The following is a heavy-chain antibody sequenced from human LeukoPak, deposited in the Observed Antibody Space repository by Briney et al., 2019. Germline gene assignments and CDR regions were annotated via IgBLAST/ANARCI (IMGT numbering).Heavy chain of an antibody. CDR3: ARDSGPRFDY. CDR2: IYYSGST. Sequence: SETLSLTSTVSGGSLSSYYWSWDRQPPGKGLEWIGYIYYSGSTNYNPSLKSRVTISVDTSKNQFSLKVSSVTAADTAVYYCARDSGPRFDYWGQGTLVTVSS. CDR1: GGSLSSYY. V-gene: IGHV4-59*01. D-gene: IGHD6-19*01. J-gene: IGHJ4*02.